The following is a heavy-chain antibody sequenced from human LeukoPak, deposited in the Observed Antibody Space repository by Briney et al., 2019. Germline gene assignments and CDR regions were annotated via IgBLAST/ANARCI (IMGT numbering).Heavy chain of an antibody. CDR3: ARDRGIAVAGPDY. D-gene: IGHD6-19*01. V-gene: IGHV1-2*02. CDR1: GYTFTGYY. Sequence: ASVKVSRTASGYTFTGYYMHWVRQAPGQGLEWMGCINPNSGGTNYAQKFQGRVTMTRDTSISTAYMELSRLRSDDTAVYYCARDRGIAVAGPDYWGQGTLVTVSS. J-gene: IGHJ4*02. CDR2: INPNSGGT.